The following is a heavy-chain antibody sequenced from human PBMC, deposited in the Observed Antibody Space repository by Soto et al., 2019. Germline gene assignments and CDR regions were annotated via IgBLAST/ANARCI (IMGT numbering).Heavy chain of an antibody. V-gene: IGHV3-23*01. CDR1: GFTFSSYT. CDR2: ISGSGGST. Sequence: VGSLRLSCAASGFTFSSYTMSWVRQAPVKGLEWVSTISGSGGSTYYADSVKVRFTISRDDSKNSLYLQMNSLKTEDTAVYYCAMLDSWEPPGWGQGTLVTVYS. CDR3: AMLDSWEPPG. J-gene: IGHJ4*02. D-gene: IGHD1-26*01.